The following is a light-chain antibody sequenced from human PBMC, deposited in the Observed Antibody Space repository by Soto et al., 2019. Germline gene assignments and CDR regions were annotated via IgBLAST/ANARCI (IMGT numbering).Light chain of an antibody. CDR3: QQRSSWPT. CDR1: QSVSRY. J-gene: IGKJ4*01. V-gene: IGKV3-11*01. CDR2: DAS. Sequence: EIALTQSPATLSLSPGERATLSCRASQSVSRYLAWYQQKPGQAPRLLIYDASNRATGIPARFSGSGSGTDFTLTISSLEPEDFAVYYCQQRSSWPTFGGGTKVDIK.